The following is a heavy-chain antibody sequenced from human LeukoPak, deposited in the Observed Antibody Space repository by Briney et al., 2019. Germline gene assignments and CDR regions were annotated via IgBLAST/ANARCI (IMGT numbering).Heavy chain of an antibody. V-gene: IGHV4-34*01. CDR3: ASLYCGGDCYGDY. CDR2: INHSGST. CDR1: GGSFSGYY. D-gene: IGHD2-21*02. J-gene: IGHJ4*02. Sequence: PSETLSLTCAVYGGSFSGYYWSWIRQPPGKGLEWIGEINHSGSTNYNPSLKSRVTISVDTSKNQFSLKLSSVTAADTAVYYCASLYCGGDCYGDYWGQGTLVTVSS.